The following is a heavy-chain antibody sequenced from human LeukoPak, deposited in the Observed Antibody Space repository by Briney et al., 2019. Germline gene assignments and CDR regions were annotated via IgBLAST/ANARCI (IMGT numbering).Heavy chain of an antibody. J-gene: IGHJ6*02. CDR1: GGSISSYY. CDR3: ARAAYYYDSSEIYYYYYGMDV. Sequence: SETLSLTCTVSGGSISSYYWSWIRQPPGKGLEWIGYIYYSGSTNYNPSLKSRVTISVDTSKNQFSLKLSSVTAADTAVYYCARAAYYYDSSEIYYYYYGMDVWGQGTTVTVSS. V-gene: IGHV4-59*01. D-gene: IGHD3-22*01. CDR2: IYYSGST.